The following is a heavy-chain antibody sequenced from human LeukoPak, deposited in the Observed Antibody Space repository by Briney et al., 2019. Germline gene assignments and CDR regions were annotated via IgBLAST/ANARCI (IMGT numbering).Heavy chain of an antibody. V-gene: IGHV5-51*01. CDR2: IYPSDSDI. Sequence: GESLKISCKGSGYSFSSYWIGWVRQMPGKGLEWMGIIYPSDSDIRYSPLFQGQVTISAAKSINTAYLQWSSLKASDTATYYCARLGDAYSPVYWGQGTPVTVSS. CDR3: ARLGDAYSPVY. J-gene: IGHJ4*02. D-gene: IGHD5-24*01. CDR1: GYSFSSYW.